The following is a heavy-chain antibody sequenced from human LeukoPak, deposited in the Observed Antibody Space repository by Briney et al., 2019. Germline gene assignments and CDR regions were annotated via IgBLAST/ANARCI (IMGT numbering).Heavy chain of an antibody. CDR3: ARGGTRYSSSWYLFDY. D-gene: IGHD6-13*01. J-gene: IGHJ4*02. CDR2: IYYSGST. Sequence: SETLSLTCTVSGGSISSYYWSWVRQPPGKGLEWLGYIYYSGSTNYNPSLKSRVTISVDTSKNQFSLKLSSVTAADTAVYYCARGGTRYSSSWYLFDYWGQGTLVTVSS. CDR1: GGSISSYY. V-gene: IGHV4-59*01.